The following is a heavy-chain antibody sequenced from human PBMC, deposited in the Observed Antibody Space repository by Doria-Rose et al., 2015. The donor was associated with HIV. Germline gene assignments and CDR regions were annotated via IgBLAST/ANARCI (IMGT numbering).Heavy chain of an antibody. D-gene: IGHD3-22*01. CDR3: AKEVSKSYDSSGYWGALDY. J-gene: IGHJ4*02. Sequence: GMHWVRQAPGKGLEWVARISYDGRNKYYADSVKGRFTISRDNSKDTLYLEVNSLRAEDTAVYYCAKEVSKSYDSSGYWGALDYWGQGTLVTVSS. CDR1: G. CDR2: ISYDGRNK. V-gene: IGHV3-30*18.